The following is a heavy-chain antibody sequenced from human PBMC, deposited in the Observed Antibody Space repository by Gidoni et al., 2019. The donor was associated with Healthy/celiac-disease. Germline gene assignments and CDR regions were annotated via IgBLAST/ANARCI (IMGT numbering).Heavy chain of an antibody. CDR1: GYTFTGYY. CDR3: ARDRNYDFWSGYFDY. J-gene: IGHJ4*02. V-gene: IGHV1-2*02. D-gene: IGHD3-3*01. Sequence: QVQLVQSGAEVKKPGASVKVSCTASGYTFTGYYMHWVRQAPGQGLEWMGWINPNSGGTNYAQKFQGRVTMTRDTSISTAYMELSRLRSDDTAVYYCARDRNYDFWSGYFDYWGQGTLVTVSS. CDR2: INPNSGGT.